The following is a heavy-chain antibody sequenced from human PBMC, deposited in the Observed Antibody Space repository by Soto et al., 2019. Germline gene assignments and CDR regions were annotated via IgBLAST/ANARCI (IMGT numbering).Heavy chain of an antibody. CDR2: ISGSGGST. V-gene: IGHV3-23*01. CDR1: GFTFSSYA. J-gene: IGHJ5*02. Sequence: GGSLRLSCAASGFTFSSYAMSWVRQAPGKGLEWVSAISGSGGSTYYADSVKGRFTIPRDNSKNTLYLQMNSLRAEDTAVYYCAKAVQRVVVVAATAWGQGTLVTVS. D-gene: IGHD2-15*01. CDR3: AKAVQRVVVVAATA.